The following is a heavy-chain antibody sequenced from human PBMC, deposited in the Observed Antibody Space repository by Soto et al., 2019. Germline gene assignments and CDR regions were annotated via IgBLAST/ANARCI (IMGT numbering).Heavy chain of an antibody. V-gene: IGHV1-8*01. J-gene: IGHJ5*02. D-gene: IGHD3-16*01. CDR2: MNPGSGDT. CDR1: GYSFTNND. Sequence: ASVKVSCKTSGYSFTNNDVTWVRQATGQGLEWMGWMNPGSGDTGYAQKFQGRVTMTRDISIATAYMELSGLTSDDTAIYYCARMATFGSLNWFDPWGQGTLVTVSS. CDR3: ARMATFGSLNWFDP.